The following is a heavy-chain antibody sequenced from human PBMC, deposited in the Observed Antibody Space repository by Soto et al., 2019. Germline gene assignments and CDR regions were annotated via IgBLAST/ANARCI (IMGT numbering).Heavy chain of an antibody. V-gene: IGHV3-23*01. J-gene: IGHJ6*02. Sequence: EVQLLESGGGLVQPGGSLRLSCAASGFTFSSYAMSWVRQAPGKGLEWVSAIGSSGGSTSYADSVKGRFTISRDNSKNSLYLQMNSLRAEDTAVYYCAKGTSSGGGWNYGMDVWGQGTTVTVSS. CDR2: IGSSGGST. CDR1: GFTFSSYA. D-gene: IGHD6-19*01. CDR3: AKGTSSGGGWNYGMDV.